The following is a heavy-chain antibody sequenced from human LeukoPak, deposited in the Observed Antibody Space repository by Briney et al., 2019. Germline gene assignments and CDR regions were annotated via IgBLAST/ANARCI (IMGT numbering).Heavy chain of an antibody. CDR3: ARIGDGDY. Sequence: SETLSLTCTVSGYSISSGYYWGWIRQPPGKGLEWIGNIYPTGSTYYNPSLKSRVTISVDTSKNQFSLKVSSVSAADTAVYYCARIGDGDYWGQGTLVTVSS. CDR1: GYSISSGYY. J-gene: IGHJ4*02. V-gene: IGHV4-38-2*02. D-gene: IGHD3-3*01. CDR2: IYPTGST.